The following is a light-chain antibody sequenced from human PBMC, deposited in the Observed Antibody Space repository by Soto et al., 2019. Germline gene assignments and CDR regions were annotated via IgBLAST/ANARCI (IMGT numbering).Light chain of an antibody. CDR2: DVS. Sequence: QSALTQPASVSGSPGQSITISCTGTSSDVGGYNYVSWYQQHPGKAPKLMIYDVSNRPSGVSNRFSGSKSGNTASLTISGLQAEDEADYYCRSYTSSSTLMVFGGGTKPPS. CDR1: SSDVGGYNY. CDR3: RSYTSSSTLMV. V-gene: IGLV2-14*01. J-gene: IGLJ2*01.